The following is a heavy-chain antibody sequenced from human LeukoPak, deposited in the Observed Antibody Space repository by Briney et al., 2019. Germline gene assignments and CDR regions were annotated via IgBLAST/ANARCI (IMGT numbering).Heavy chain of an antibody. CDR3: AQSGNFDWFDY. J-gene: IGHJ4*02. V-gene: IGHV3-23*01. D-gene: IGHD3-9*01. CDR1: GFSFSTYA. Sequence: GGSLRLSCAASGFSFSTYAMSWVHQAPGKGLEWVSAISSRGGDTYYAGSVKGRFTISRDNSNNTLYLQMNSLRAEDTAVYYCAQSGNFDWFDYWGQGTLVTVSS. CDR2: ISSRGGDT.